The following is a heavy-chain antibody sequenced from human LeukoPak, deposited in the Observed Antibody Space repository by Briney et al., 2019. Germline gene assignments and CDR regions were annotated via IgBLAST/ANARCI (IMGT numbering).Heavy chain of an antibody. CDR3: ASAVFDY. J-gene: IGHJ4*02. CDR2: ISYDGSNK. Sequence: PGGSLRLSCAASGFTFSSYAMHWVRQAPGKGLEWVAVISYDGSNKYYADSVKGRFTISRDNSKNTLYLQMNSLRAEDTAVYYCASAVFDYWGQGTLVTVSS. V-gene: IGHV3-30-3*01. CDR1: GFTFSSYA.